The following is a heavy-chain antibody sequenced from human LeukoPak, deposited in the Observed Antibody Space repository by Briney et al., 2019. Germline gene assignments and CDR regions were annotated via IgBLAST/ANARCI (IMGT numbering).Heavy chain of an antibody. J-gene: IGHJ4*02. CDR2: ISHDGSNK. Sequence: GGSLRLSCAASGFTFSSYAMPWVRQAPGKGLEWVAVISHDGSNKYYADSVKGRFTISRDNSKKTLYLQMNSLRAEDTAVYYCARDGDTYYYDSSGYLYWGQGTLVTVSS. CDR1: GFTFSSYA. CDR3: ARDGDTYYYDSSGYLY. V-gene: IGHV3-30-3*01. D-gene: IGHD3-22*01.